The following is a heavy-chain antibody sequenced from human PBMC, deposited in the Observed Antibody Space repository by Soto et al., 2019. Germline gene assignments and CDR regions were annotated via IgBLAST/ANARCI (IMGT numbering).Heavy chain of an antibody. CDR1: GGSFSGYY. D-gene: IGHD5-18*01. CDR3: ARARYLWRIYSYGPYGMDV. V-gene: IGHV4-34*01. J-gene: IGHJ6*02. CDR2: INDSGST. Sequence: PSDTLSLTGAVYGGSFSGYYWSWIRQPPGKGLEWIGEINDSGSTNYNPSLKSRVTISVDTSKNQFSLKLSSVTAADTAVYYCARARYLWRIYSYGPYGMDVWGQGTTVTVSS.